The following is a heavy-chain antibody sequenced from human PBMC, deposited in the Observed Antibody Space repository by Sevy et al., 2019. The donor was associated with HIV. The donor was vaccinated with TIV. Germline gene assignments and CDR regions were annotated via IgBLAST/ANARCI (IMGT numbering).Heavy chain of an antibody. CDR3: ARGQYYYDSSGYYGVDY. CDR2: ISYDGSNK. CDR1: GFTFSSYA. Sequence: LSLTCAASGFTFSSYAMHWVRQAPGKGLEWVAVISYDGSNKYYADSVKGRFTISRDNSKNTLYLQMNSLRAEDTAVYYCARGQYYYDSSGYYGVDYWGQGTLVTVSS. J-gene: IGHJ4*02. V-gene: IGHV3-30-3*01. D-gene: IGHD3-22*01.